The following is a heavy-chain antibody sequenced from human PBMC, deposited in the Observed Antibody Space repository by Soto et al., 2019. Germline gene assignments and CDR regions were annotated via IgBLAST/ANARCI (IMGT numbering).Heavy chain of an antibody. CDR1: GDSISRGGYF. J-gene: IGHJ4*02. V-gene: IGHV4-31*11. D-gene: IGHD1-26*01. CDR3: ARAYSGSYFDY. CDR2: IYHTGST. Sequence: PSETLSLTCAVSGDSISRGGYFWSWIRHHPGKGLEWIGYIYHTGSTYYNPSLKSRVTISVDTSKNQFSLRLTSVTAADTAVYYCARAYSGSYFDYWGQGTLVTVSS.